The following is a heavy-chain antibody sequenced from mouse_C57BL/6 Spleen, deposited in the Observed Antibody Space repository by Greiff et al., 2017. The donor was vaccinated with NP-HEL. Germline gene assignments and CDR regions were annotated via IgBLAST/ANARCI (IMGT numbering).Heavy chain of an antibody. CDR2: IYPRSGNT. D-gene: IGHD3-3*01. CDR1: GYTFTSYG. V-gene: IGHV1-81*01. CDR3: ARFEGTDYAMDY. J-gene: IGHJ4*01. Sequence: QVQLQQSGAELARPGASVKLSCKASGYTFTSYGISWVKQRPGQGLEWIGEIYPRSGNTYYNEKFKGKATLTADKSSSTAYMELRSLTSEDSAVYFCARFEGTDYAMDYWGQGTSVTVSS.